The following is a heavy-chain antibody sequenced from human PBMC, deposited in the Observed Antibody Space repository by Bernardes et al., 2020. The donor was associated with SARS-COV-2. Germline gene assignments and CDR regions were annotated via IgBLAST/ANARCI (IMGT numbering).Heavy chain of an antibody. Sequence: GGSLRLSCTASGFIFSNYGIHWVRQAPGKGLEWVALVWHDGSNFYADSVQGRFSISRDNSRDTVYLQMNSLRAEDTAIYYCAINRHPGVYYDSGMDVWGQGTTVTVSS. CDR3: AINRHPGVYYDSGMDV. CDR1: GFIFSNYG. V-gene: IGHV3-33*01. D-gene: IGHD3-10*01. CDR2: VWHDGSN. J-gene: IGHJ6*02.